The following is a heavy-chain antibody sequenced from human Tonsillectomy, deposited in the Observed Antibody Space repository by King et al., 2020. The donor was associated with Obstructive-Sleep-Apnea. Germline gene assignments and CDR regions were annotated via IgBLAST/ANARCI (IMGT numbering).Heavy chain of an antibody. D-gene: IGHD6-13*01. J-gene: IGHJ4*02. Sequence: VQLQQWGAGLLKPSETLSLTCAVYGGSFSGYYWSWIRQPPGKGLEWVGEINHSGSTHYTPSLKSRVTISLDTSKNQFSLELSSVTAADTAVYYCARGGWGSSWPFDYWSQGTLVTVSS. V-gene: IGHV4-34*01. CDR1: GGSFSGYY. CDR3: ARGGWGSSWPFDY. CDR2: INHSGST.